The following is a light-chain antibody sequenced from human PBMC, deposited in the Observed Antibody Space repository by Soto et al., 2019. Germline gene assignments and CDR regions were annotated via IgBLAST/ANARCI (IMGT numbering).Light chain of an antibody. CDR2: IAS. V-gene: IGKV3-15*01. J-gene: IGKJ1*01. CDR1: ESVSSN. CDR3: QQYNIWPQT. Sequence: EIVLTQSPANLSLSPGERATLSCRASESVSSNLAWYQQKPGQAPRLLIYIASTRATGIPARFSGSGSGTEFTLTISSLQSEDFAVYFCQQYNIWPQTFGQGTKVDIK.